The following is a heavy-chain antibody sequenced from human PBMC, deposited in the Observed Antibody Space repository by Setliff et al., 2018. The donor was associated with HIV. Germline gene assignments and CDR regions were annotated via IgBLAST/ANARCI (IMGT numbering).Heavy chain of an antibody. V-gene: IGHV4-4*08. Sequence: SETLSLTCTVSGGSISSYYWSWIRQSPGKGLEWIGYIYPIGSPDYPSGNTVYNPSFRSRVTLSLDTSKNQFSLKLTSVTAADAAVYYCTGDYNSGSHRVDYWGQGTPVTVSS. D-gene: IGHD3-10*01. CDR2: IYPIGSPDYPSGNT. J-gene: IGHJ4*02. CDR1: GGSISSYY. CDR3: TGDYNSGSHRVDY.